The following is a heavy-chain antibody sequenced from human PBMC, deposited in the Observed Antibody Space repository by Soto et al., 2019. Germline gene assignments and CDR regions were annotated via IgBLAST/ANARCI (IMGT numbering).Heavy chain of an antibody. CDR3: VKVVGSSGWSDAFDI. Sequence: PGGSLRLSCSASGLTFSSYAMHWVRQAPGKGLEYVSAISSNGGSTYYADSVKGRFTISRDNSKNTLYLQMSSLRAEDTAVYYCVKVVGSSGWSDAFDIWGQGTMVTVSS. D-gene: IGHD6-19*01. CDR2: ISSNGGST. CDR1: GLTFSSYA. J-gene: IGHJ3*02. V-gene: IGHV3-64D*06.